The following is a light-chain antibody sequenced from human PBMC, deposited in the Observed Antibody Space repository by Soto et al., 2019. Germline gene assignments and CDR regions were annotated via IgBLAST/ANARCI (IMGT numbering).Light chain of an antibody. CDR2: SNN. J-gene: IGLJ1*01. CDR1: RSNIGSNT. CDR3: EAWDDSLNGRYV. V-gene: IGLV1-44*01. Sequence: QSVLAQPPSASGTPGQRVTISCSGGRSNIGSNTVNWYKQLPGTDPKLLIYSNNQRPSGVPDRFSGSKSGTSASLAIGGLQSEDEADYYCEAWDDSLNGRYVFGNGKKVTVL.